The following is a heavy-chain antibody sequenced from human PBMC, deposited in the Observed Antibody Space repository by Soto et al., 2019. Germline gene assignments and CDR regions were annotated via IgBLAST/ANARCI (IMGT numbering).Heavy chain of an antibody. V-gene: IGHV3-30*18. D-gene: IGHD4-17*01. Sequence: QVHLVESGGGVVQPGRSLRLSCAASGFTFSSYGMHWVRQAPGKGLEWVAVISYDGRNKNYADSVKGRFTISRDNSKNTLHLQMNRLRAEDTAVYYCAKDRGVGVTTRFFDYWGQGTLVTVSS. CDR3: AKDRGVGVTTRFFDY. CDR1: GFTFSSYG. CDR2: ISYDGRNK. J-gene: IGHJ4*02.